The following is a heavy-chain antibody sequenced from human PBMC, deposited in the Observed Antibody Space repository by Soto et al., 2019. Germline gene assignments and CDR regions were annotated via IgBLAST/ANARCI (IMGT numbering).Heavy chain of an antibody. CDR1: GFTFSSYA. Sequence: GGSLRLSCAASGFTFSSYAMSWVRQAPGKGLEWVSAISGSGGSTYYADSVKGRFTISRDNSKNTLYLQMNSLRAEDTAVYYCAKDKRPSEGSYYYYGMDVWGQGTTVTVSS. V-gene: IGHV3-23*01. CDR2: ISGSGGST. CDR3: AKDKRPSEGSYYYYGMDV. J-gene: IGHJ6*02. D-gene: IGHD1-26*01.